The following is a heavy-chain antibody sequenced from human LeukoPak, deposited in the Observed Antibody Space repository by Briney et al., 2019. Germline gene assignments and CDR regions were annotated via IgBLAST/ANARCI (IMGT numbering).Heavy chain of an antibody. Sequence: SETLSLTCTLSGGPISTYYWSWIRQPPGKGLEWIGYIYHSGSTNYNLSLKSRVIISVDTSKNQFSLKLSSVTAADTAVYYCARGGGYASPIGYWGQGALVTVSS. D-gene: IGHD5-12*01. CDR1: GGPISTYY. CDR2: IYHSGST. CDR3: ARGGGYASPIGY. V-gene: IGHV4-59*01. J-gene: IGHJ4*02.